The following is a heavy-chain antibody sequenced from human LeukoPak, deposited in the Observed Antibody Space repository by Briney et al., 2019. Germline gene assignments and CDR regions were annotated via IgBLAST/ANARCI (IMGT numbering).Heavy chain of an antibody. CDR2: IKQDGSEE. Sequence: PGGSLRLSCTGFGFSFSGYWRSWVRQAPGKGLEWVANIKQDGSEEYYVDSVKGRFTISRDNAKNSLYLQMNSLRVEDTAVYYCAKEGRSLQTYWGQGTLVTVSS. D-gene: IGHD5-24*01. J-gene: IGHJ4*02. CDR1: GFSFSGYW. V-gene: IGHV3-7*03. CDR3: AKEGRSLQTY.